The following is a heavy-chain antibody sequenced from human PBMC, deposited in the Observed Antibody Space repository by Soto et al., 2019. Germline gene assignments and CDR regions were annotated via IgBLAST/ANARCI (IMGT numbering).Heavy chain of an antibody. CDR1: GGSISSSSYY. J-gene: IGHJ5*02. CDR2: IYYSGST. D-gene: IGHD5-12*01. CDR3: ARHSRLRSISNWFDP. Sequence: SETLSLTCTVSGGSISSSSYYWGWIRQPPGKGLEWIGSIYYSGSTYYNPSLKSRVTISVDTSKNQFSLKLSSVTAADTAVYYCARHSRLRSISNWFDPWGQGTLVTVSS. V-gene: IGHV4-39*01.